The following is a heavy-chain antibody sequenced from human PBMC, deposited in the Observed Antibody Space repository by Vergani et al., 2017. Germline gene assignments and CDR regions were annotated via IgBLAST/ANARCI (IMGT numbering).Heavy chain of an antibody. CDR3: ARDPPIAVAGTGDLDY. V-gene: IGHV3-48*03. J-gene: IGHJ4*02. CDR2: ISSSGSTI. Sequence: EVQLVESGGGLVQPGGSLRLSCAASGFTFSSYEMNWVRQAPGKGLEWVSYISSSGSTIYYADSVKGRFTISRDNAKNSLYLQMNSLRAEDTAVYYCARDPPIAVAGTGDLDYWGQGTLVTVSS. D-gene: IGHD6-19*01. CDR1: GFTFSSYE.